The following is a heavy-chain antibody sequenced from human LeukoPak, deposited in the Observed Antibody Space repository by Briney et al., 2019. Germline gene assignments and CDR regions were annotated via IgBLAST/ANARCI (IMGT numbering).Heavy chain of an antibody. CDR1: GYTFTSYG. CDR2: ISAYNGNT. J-gene: IGHJ4*02. V-gene: IGHV1-18*01. D-gene: IGHD3-10*01. Sequence: ASVKVSCKASGYTFTSYGISWVRQAPGQGLEWMGWISAYNGNTNYAQKLQGRVTMTRDTSINTAYMELRSLRSDDTAVYYCARVLYGSGSYPFGYWGQGTLVTVSS. CDR3: ARVLYGSGSYPFGY.